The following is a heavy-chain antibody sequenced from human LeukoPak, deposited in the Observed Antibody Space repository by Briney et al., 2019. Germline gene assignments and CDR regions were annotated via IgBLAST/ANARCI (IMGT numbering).Heavy chain of an antibody. CDR3: AKGSSSGLDY. Sequence: HSGGSLRLSCAASGFTFSSYAMSWVRQAPGKELEWVSAISGSGGSTYYADSVKGRFTISRDNSKNTLYLQMNSLRAEDTAVYYCAKGSSSGLDYWGQGTLVTVSS. CDR1: GFTFSSYA. J-gene: IGHJ4*02. V-gene: IGHV3-23*01. D-gene: IGHD6-19*01. CDR2: ISGSGGST.